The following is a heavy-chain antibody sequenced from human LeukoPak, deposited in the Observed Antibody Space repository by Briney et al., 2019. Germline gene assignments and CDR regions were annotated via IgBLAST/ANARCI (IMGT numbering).Heavy chain of an antibody. D-gene: IGHD2-2*03. Sequence: SETLSLTCAVYGGSFSGYYCSWIRQPPGKGLEWIGEINHSGSTNYNPSLKSRVTISVDTSKNQFSLKLSSVTAADTAVYYCARGLDIVVVPAARGHWFDPWGQGTLVTVSS. J-gene: IGHJ5*02. CDR1: GGSFSGYY. V-gene: IGHV4-34*01. CDR3: ARGLDIVVVPAARGHWFDP. CDR2: INHSGST.